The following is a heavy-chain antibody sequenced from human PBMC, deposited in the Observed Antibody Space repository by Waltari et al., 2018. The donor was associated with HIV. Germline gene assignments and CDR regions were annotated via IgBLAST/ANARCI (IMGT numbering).Heavy chain of an antibody. CDR3: TRDSRGYDYGLPDY. J-gene: IGHJ4*02. Sequence: EVQLVESGGGVVQPGRCLRLSCTTSGFTLGYDAITWVRPAPGKGLEWIGFIRSTVYGGTTEYAASVKGRFTISRDDSKSIAYLQMDSLKTEDTAIYYCTRDSRGYDYGLPDYWGRGTLVTVSS. D-gene: IGHD5-18*01. V-gene: IGHV3-49*04. CDR2: IRSTVYGGTT. CDR1: GFTLGYDA.